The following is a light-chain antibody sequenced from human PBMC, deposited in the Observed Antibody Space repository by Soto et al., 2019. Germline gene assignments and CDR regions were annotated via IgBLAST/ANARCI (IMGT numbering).Light chain of an antibody. J-gene: IGLJ3*02. Sequence: QSVLTQPPSASGSPGQSVTISCTGTSSDVGNYNFVSWYQQHPGKVPKLMIFQVTKRPSGVPHRFSGYKSGNTASLPVSGLQPEDEADYYSSSYSGSNDLVFGGGTKLTVL. CDR1: SSDVGNYNF. CDR2: QVT. V-gene: IGLV2-8*01. CDR3: SSYSGSNDLV.